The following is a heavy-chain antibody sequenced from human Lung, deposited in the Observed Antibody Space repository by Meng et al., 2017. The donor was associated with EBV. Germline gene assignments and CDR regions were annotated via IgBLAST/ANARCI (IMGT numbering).Heavy chain of an antibody. V-gene: IGHV4-34*01. D-gene: IGHD3-3*01. CDR3: ATSFSYYDSRWEANWFDP. J-gene: IGHJ5*02. Sequence: GPGRVQPSQTRSLTCAVYGGSFRGYYWSWIRQPPGKGLEWIGEINHSGSTNYNPSLKSRVTISVDTSKNQFSLKLRSVTAADTAVYYCATSFSYYDSRWEANWFDPWGQGTLVTVSS. CDR2: INHSGST. CDR1: GGSFRGYY.